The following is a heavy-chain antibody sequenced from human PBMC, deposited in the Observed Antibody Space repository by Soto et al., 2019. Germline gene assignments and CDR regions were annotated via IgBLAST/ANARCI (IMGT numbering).Heavy chain of an antibody. J-gene: IGHJ4*02. CDR3: ARGVWELLVYFDY. D-gene: IGHD1-26*01. CDR1: GGSISSSSYY. V-gene: IGHV4-39*01. Sequence: SETLSLTCTVSGGSISSSSYYWGWIRQPPGKGLEWIGSIYYSGSTYYNPSLKSRVTISVDTSKNQFSLKLSSVTAADTAVYYCARGVWELLVYFDYWGQGTLVTVSS. CDR2: IYYSGST.